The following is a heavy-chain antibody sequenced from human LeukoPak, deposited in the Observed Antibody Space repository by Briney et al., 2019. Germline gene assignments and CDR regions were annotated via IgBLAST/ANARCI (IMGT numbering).Heavy chain of an antibody. Sequence: GGSLRLSCAASGFTFSSYWMSWVRQAPGKGLEWVANIKQDGSEKYYVDSVKGRFTISRDNAKNSLYLQMNSLRAEDTAVYYCARHYGDPGSRVDYWGQGTLVTVSS. CDR1: GFTFSSYW. CDR2: IKQDGSEK. V-gene: IGHV3-7*01. J-gene: IGHJ4*02. D-gene: IGHD2-21*02. CDR3: ARHYGDPGSRVDY.